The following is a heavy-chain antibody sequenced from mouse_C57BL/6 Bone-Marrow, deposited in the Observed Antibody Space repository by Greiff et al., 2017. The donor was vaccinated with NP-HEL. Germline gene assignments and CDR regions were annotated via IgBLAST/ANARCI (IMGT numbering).Heavy chain of an antibody. CDR2: IDPSDSYT. V-gene: IGHV1-59*01. CDR3: ARWGAFDY. J-gene: IGHJ2*01. Sequence: QVQLQQPGAELVRPGTSVKLSCKASGYTFTSYWMHWVKQRPGQGLEWIGVIDPSDSYTNYNQKFKGKATLTVDTSSSTAYMQLSSLTSEDSAVYYCARWGAFDYWGQGTTLTVAS. CDR1: GYTFTSYW.